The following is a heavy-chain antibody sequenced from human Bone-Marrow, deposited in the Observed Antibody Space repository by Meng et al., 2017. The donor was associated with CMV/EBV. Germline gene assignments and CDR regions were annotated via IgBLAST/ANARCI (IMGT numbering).Heavy chain of an antibody. V-gene: IGHV1-46*01. Sequence: ASVKVSCKASGYTFTSYYMHWVRQAPGQGLEWMGIINPSGGSTSYAQKFQGRVTMTRDTSTSTVYMELSSLRSEDTAVYYCARDARAGYDFWSGYRPYYYYYGMDVWGQGTTVTVSS. CDR3: ARDARAGYDFWSGYRPYYYYYGMDV. CDR2: INPSGGST. D-gene: IGHD3-3*01. J-gene: IGHJ6*02. CDR1: GYTFTSYY.